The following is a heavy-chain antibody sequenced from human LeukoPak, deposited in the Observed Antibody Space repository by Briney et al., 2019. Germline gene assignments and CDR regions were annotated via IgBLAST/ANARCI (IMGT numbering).Heavy chain of an antibody. Sequence: SSETLSLTCTVSGGSISSYYWNWIRQPPGKGLEWIGYIYYSGSTNYNPSLKSRVTISVDTSKNQFSLKLSSVTAADTAVYYCARAPPGAYVAVGWFDPWGQGTLVTVSS. CDR2: IYYSGST. CDR1: GGSISSYY. CDR3: ARAPPGAYVAVGWFDP. J-gene: IGHJ5*02. D-gene: IGHD3-16*01. V-gene: IGHV4-59*08.